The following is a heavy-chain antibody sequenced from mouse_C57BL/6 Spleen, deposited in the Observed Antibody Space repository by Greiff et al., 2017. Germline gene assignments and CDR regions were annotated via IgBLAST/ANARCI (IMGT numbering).Heavy chain of an antibody. CDR1: GFTFSSYG. V-gene: IGHV5-6*01. Sequence: EVQLQQSGGDLVKPGGSLKLSCAASGFTFSSYGMSWVRQTPDKRLEWVATISSGGSYTYYPDSVKGRFTISRDNAKNTLYLQMSSLKSEDTAMYYCARQRGLLDYAMDYWGQGTSVTVSS. CDR2: ISSGGSYT. CDR3: ARQRGLLDYAMDY. J-gene: IGHJ4*01. D-gene: IGHD2-3*01.